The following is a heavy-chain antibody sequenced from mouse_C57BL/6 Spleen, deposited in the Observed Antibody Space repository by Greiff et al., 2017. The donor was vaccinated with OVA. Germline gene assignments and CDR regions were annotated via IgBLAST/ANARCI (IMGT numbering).Heavy chain of an antibody. V-gene: IGHV1-26*01. D-gene: IGHD1-1*01. Sequence: VQLQQSGPELVKPGASVKISCKASGYTFTDYYMNWVKQSHGKSLEWIGDINPNTGGTSYNPTFKCKATLTVDKSTRTDYMETRSQTYEDTAVDDGARWKYYGLEYGDDGGQGTTLTVSS. J-gene: IGHJ2*01. CDR3: ARWKYYGLEYGDD. CDR1: GYTFTDYY. CDR2: INPNTGGT.